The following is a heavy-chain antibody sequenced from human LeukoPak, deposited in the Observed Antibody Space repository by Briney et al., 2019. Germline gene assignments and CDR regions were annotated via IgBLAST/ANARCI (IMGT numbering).Heavy chain of an antibody. V-gene: IGHV1-2*06. CDR1: GYTFTGYY. CDR2: INPNSGGT. Sequence: ASVKVSCKASGYTFTGYYMHWVRQAPGQGLEWMGRINPNSGGTNYAQKFQGRVTMTRGTSISTAYMELSRLRSDDTAVYYCVRDLPVLKEWELPNYWGQGTLVTVSS. J-gene: IGHJ4*02. CDR3: VRDLPVLKEWELPNY. D-gene: IGHD1-26*01.